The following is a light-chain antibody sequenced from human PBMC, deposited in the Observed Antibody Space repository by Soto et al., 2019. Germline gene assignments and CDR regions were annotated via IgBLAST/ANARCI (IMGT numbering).Light chain of an antibody. CDR3: MQATQFPHT. CDR2: KTS. CDR1: QSLLDSDGETY. Sequence: EIVMTQTPLSSPVTLGQPASISCRSSQSLLDSDGETYLSWLQQRPGQPPRLLIYKTSSRFSGVPDRCSGSGAGTDFTLKISRVEVEDVGVYYCMQATQFPHTFGQGTKLEI. V-gene: IGKV2-24*01. J-gene: IGKJ2*01.